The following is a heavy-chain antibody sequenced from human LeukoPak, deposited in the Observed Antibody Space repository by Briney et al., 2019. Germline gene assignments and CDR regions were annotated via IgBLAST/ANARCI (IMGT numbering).Heavy chain of an antibody. J-gene: IGHJ4*02. CDR2: IKSKTDGGTT. V-gene: IGHV3-15*01. Sequence: GGSLRLSCAASGFTFINAWMSWFGKAQGKGWEWVGRIKSKTDGGTTDYAAPVKGRFTISRDDSKNTLYLQMTSLKTEDTAVYYCILAAAGPAYWGQGTLVTVSS. CDR3: ILAAAGPAY. D-gene: IGHD6-13*01. CDR1: GFTFINAW.